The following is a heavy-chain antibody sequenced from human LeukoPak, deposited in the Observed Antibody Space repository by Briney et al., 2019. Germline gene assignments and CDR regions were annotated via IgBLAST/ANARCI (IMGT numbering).Heavy chain of an antibody. CDR2: IYYDGSNQ. V-gene: IGHV3-33*01. J-gene: IGHJ4*02. D-gene: IGHD3-10*01. CDR3: ARDRGQSYFDY. CDR1: GFTFRSYG. Sequence: PGGSLRLSCATSGFTFRSYGMHWVRQAPGKGLEWVAIIYYDGSNQYYADSVKGRFTISRDNSKNTLYLQLNSLRAEDTAMYYCARDRGQSYFDYWGQGILVTVSS.